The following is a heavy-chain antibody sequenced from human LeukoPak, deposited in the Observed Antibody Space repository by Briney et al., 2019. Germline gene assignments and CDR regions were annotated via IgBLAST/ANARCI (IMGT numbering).Heavy chain of an antibody. CDR3: ARDYYDSSGYSANWFDP. CDR1: GYTFTSYG. D-gene: IGHD3-22*01. Sequence: GASVKVSCKASGYTFTSYGISWVRQAPGQGLEWMGWISAYNGNTNYAQKLQGRVTMTRDMSTSTVYMELSSLRSEDTAVYYCARDYYDSSGYSANWFDPWGQGTLVTVSS. CDR2: ISAYNGNT. V-gene: IGHV1-18*01. J-gene: IGHJ5*02.